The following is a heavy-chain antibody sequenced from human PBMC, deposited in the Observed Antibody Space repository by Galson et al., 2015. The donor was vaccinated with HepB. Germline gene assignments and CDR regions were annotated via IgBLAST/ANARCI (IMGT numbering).Heavy chain of an antibody. CDR3: ARGEYCSGGSCYGEYWYFDL. CDR2: INTNTGSP. D-gene: IGHD2-15*01. V-gene: IGHV7-4-1*02. Sequence: SVKVSCKASGYTFTSYAMNWVRQAPGQGLEWMGWINTNTGSPTYAQGFTGRFVFSLDTSVSTAYLQISSLKAEDTAVYYCARGEYCSGGSCYGEYWYFDLWGRGTLVTVSS. CDR1: GYTFTSYA. J-gene: IGHJ2*01.